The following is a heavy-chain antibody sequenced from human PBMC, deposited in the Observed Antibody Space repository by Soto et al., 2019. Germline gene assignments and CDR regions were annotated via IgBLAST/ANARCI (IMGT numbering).Heavy chain of an antibody. V-gene: IGHV5-10-1*01. D-gene: IGHD4-4*01. CDR1: GYSFTSYW. CDR2: IDPSDSYT. CDR3: ARETTSVTTPYGMDV. J-gene: IGHJ6*02. Sequence: RGESLKISCKGSGYSFTSYWISWVRQMPGKGLEWMGRIDPSDSYTNYSPSFQGHVTISADKSISTAYLQWSSLKASDTAMYYCARETTSVTTPYGMDVWGQGTTVTVSS.